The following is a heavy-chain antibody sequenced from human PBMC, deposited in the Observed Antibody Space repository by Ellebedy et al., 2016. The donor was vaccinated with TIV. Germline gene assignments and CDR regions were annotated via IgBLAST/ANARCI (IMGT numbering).Heavy chain of an antibody. CDR2: MGTAGDT. CDR1: GFTFSNYD. Sequence: GESLKISCAASGFTFSNYDMHWVRQPTGKGLEWVSVMGTAGDTYYSGPVKGRFTISRENAKNSLYLQMNSLRAEDTAVYYCARTVAGTYFDYWGQGTLVTVSS. V-gene: IGHV3-13*01. J-gene: IGHJ4*02. CDR3: ARTVAGTYFDY. D-gene: IGHD6-19*01.